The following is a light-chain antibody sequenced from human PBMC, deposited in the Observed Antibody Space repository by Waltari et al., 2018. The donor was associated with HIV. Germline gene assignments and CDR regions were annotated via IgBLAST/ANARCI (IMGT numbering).Light chain of an antibody. CDR1: NSHIGIND. CDR2: DNT. V-gene: IGLV1-51*01. Sequence: QSVLPQPPSLSAAPGQKVTLSSPGSNSHIGINDVAWYQQYPGTAPKLLIFDNTDRPSGMPDRFSGSKSGTSATLGITGLQIGDEADYYCGTWDNSLKAGVFGGGTRLTVL. J-gene: IGLJ3*02. CDR3: GTWDNSLKAGV.